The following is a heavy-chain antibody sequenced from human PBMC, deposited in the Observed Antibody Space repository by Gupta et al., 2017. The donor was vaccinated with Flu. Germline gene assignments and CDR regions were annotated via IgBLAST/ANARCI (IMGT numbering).Heavy chain of an antibody. V-gene: IGHV3-23*01. D-gene: IGHD2-8*02. Sequence: VRRAPGKDLQWISGINRNGGGTYYADSVRGRFTVARDNSENTFYLQMDSLRAEDTAIYYCAKDLYSGSGAFDSWGQGTLVTVSS. J-gene: IGHJ5*01. CDR3: AKDLYSGSGAFDS. CDR2: INRNGGGT.